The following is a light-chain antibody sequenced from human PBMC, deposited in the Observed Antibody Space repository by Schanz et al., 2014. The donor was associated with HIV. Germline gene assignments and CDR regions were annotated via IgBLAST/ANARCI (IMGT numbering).Light chain of an antibody. CDR2: EVI. V-gene: IGLV2-23*02. CDR1: SSDVGGYNH. J-gene: IGLJ1*01. Sequence: QSALTQPASVSGSPGQSITISCTGTSSDVGGYNHVSWYQQHPGKAPKLMNYEVIKRPSGVSNRFSGSKSGNTASLTISGLQGEDEADYYCCSYVDSSTFVFRTGTKLTVL. CDR3: CSYVDSSTFV.